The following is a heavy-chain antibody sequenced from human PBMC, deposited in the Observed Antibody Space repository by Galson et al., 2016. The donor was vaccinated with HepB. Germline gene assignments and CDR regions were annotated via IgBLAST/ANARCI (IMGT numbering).Heavy chain of an antibody. J-gene: IGHJ4*02. Sequence: SLRLSCAASGFTFSSYWMHWVRQAPGKGLVWVSRIKSDGGDTIYADPVKGRFTISRDNAKKTLYLQMNSLRAKDTAVYYCARSTRGYHDWGQGTLVTVSS. CDR3: ARSTRGYHD. V-gene: IGHV3-74*01. D-gene: IGHD3-22*01. CDR1: GFTFSSYW. CDR2: IKSDGGDT.